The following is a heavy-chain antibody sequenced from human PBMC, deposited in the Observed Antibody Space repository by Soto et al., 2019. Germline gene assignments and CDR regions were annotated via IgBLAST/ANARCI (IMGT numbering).Heavy chain of an antibody. CDR2: INPSGGST. CDR3: ARVSSWSCFDY. V-gene: IGHV1-46*01. J-gene: IGHJ4*02. D-gene: IGHD6-13*01. Sequence: ASVKVSCKPSGYTFTNYAIHWVRQAPGQGLEWMGIINPSGGSTSYAQKFQGRVTMTRDTSTSTVYMELSSLRSEDTAVYYCARVSSWSCFDYWGQGTLVTVSS. CDR1: GYTFTNYA.